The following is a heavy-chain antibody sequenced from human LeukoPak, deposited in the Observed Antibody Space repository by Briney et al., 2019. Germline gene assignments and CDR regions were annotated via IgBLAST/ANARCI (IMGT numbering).Heavy chain of an antibody. CDR2: IIPIFGTA. D-gene: IGHD2-2*01. CDR3: ARSTSTKGIVVVPAVPYYFDY. CDR1: GGTFISYA. J-gene: IGHJ4*02. V-gene: IGHV1-69*13. Sequence: ASVKVSCKASGGTFISYAISWVRQAPGQGLEWMGGIIPIFGTANYAQKFQGRVTITADESTSTAYMELSSLRSEDTAVYYCARSTSTKGIVVVPAVPYYFDYWGQGTLVTVSS.